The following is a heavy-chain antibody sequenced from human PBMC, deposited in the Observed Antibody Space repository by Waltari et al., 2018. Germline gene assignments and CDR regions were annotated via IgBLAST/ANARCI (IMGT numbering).Heavy chain of an antibody. CDR2: MSGRGGST. D-gene: IGHD3-3*01. J-gene: IGHJ4*02. Sequence: EVQLVESGGGLVQPGGSLRLSCAASGFTFSSYAMSWVRQTPGKGLEWVSAMSGRGGSTYYADSVKGRFTISRDNSKNTLYLQMNSLRVEDTAVYYCAKDERFLEWFFFAFMVDWGQGTLVTVSS. CDR1: GFTFSSYA. CDR3: AKDERFLEWFFFAFMVD. V-gene: IGHV3-23*04.